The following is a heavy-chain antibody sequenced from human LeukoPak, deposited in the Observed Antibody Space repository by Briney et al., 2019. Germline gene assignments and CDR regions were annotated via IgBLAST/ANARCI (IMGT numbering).Heavy chain of an antibody. D-gene: IGHD2-2*01. J-gene: IGHJ4*02. CDR1: GSTFSSYA. CDR3: AKPLPAALYWIDY. Sequence: PGGSLRLSCAASGSTFSSYAMSWFGQAPGKGLEWVSAISGSGGSTYYADSVKGRFTISRDNSKNTLYLQMNSLRAEDTAVYYCAKPLPAALYWIDYWGQGTLVTVSS. CDR2: ISGSGGST. V-gene: IGHV3-23*01.